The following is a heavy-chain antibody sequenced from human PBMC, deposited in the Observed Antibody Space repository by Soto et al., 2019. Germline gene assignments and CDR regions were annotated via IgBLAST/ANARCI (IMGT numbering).Heavy chain of an antibody. Sequence: PGGSVRLSCAASGFTFSSYSMNWVRQAPGKGLEWVSSISSSSSYIYYADSVKGRFTISRDNAKNSLYLQMNSLRAEDTAVYYCARDTLYYYDSSGYYRYWGQGTLVTVSS. CDR3: ARDTLYYYDSSGYYRY. D-gene: IGHD3-22*01. CDR2: ISSSSSYI. J-gene: IGHJ4*02. V-gene: IGHV3-21*01. CDR1: GFTFSSYS.